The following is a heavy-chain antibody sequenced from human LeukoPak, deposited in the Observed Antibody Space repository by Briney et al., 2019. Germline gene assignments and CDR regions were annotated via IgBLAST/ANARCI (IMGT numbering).Heavy chain of an antibody. V-gene: IGHV1-18*01. CDR2: ISAYNGNT. CDR1: GYTFTSYG. CDR3: ARAPILLWFGELSDY. Sequence: ASVKVSCKASGYTFTSYGISWVRQAPGQGLEWMGWISAYNGNTNYAQKLQGRVTMTTDTSTSTAYMELSSLRSEDTAVYYCARAPILLWFGELSDYWGQGTLVTVSS. J-gene: IGHJ4*02. D-gene: IGHD3-10*01.